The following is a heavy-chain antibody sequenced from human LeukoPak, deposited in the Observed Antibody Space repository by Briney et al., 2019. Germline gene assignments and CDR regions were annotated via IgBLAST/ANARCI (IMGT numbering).Heavy chain of an antibody. CDR2: IYYSGNT. D-gene: IGHD3-10*01. Sequence: PSETLSLTCTVSGGSINSRSYYWGWVRQPPGRGLERIGTIYYSGNTYFNPSLKSRVTISVDTSQNQFSLMLSSVSAGDMAVYYCARLIGTRAFESWGQGTLVTVSS. J-gene: IGHJ4*02. CDR1: GGSINSRSYY. V-gene: IGHV4-39*01. CDR3: ARLIGTRAFES.